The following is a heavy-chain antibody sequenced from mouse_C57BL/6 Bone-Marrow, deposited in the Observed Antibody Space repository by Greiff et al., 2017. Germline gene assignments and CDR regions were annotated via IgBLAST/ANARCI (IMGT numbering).Heavy chain of an antibody. D-gene: IGHD2-1*01. V-gene: IGHV5-15*01. J-gene: IGHJ4*01. CDR3: ARQGGNYLYAMDY. CDR2: ISNLAYSI. CDR1: GFTFSDYG. Sequence: EVMLVESGGGLVQPGGSLTLSCAASGFTFSDYGMAWVRQAPRKGPEWVAFISNLAYSIYYADTVTGRFTISRENAKNTLYLEMSSLRAEDTASYYCARQGGNYLYAMDYWGKGTSVSVSS.